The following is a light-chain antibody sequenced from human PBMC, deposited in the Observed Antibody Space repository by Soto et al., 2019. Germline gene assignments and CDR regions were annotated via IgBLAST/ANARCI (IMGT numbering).Light chain of an antibody. J-gene: IGKJ1*01. CDR3: QQYGGSPPT. CDR2: GAS. Sequence: EIVLTQSPGTLSLSPGETATLSCRASQSVSISYLAWYQQKPGQAPRLLISGASSRATGIPDRFSGSGSGTDFTLTITRLEPDDFALYFCQQYGGSPPTFGQGTKVEIK. CDR1: QSVSISY. V-gene: IGKV3-20*01.